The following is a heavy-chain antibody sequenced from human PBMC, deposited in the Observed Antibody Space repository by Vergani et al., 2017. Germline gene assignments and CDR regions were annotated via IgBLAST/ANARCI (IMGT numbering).Heavy chain of an antibody. CDR2: IYYRGST. V-gene: IGHV4-59*01. J-gene: IGHJ5*02. CDR1: GGPISSYY. D-gene: IGHD3-3*01. CDR3: ARVVSFGVVRVGWFDP. Sequence: QVQLQESGPGLVKPSETLSLTCTVSGGPISSYYWSWIRQPPGKGLEWIGYIYYRGSTNYNPSLKSRVTIPVDTSKNQFSLKLSSVTAADTAVYYCARVVSFGVVRVGWFDPWGQGTLVTVSS.